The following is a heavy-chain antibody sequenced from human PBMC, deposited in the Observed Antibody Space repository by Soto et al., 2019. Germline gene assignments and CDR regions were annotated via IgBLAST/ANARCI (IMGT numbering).Heavy chain of an antibody. V-gene: IGHV3-23*04. CDR2: ISGSGGST. CDR1: GFTFSSYV. D-gene: IGHD6-19*01. J-gene: IGHJ4*02. CDR3: AKDGDSSGWSD. Sequence: EVQLVESGGGLVKSGGSLRLSCAASGFTFSSYVMTWVRQAPGKGLQWVSAISGSGGSTYYADSVKGRFTISRDNSKNTLYLQMNSLRAEDTAVYYCAKDGDSSGWSDWGQGTLVTVSS.